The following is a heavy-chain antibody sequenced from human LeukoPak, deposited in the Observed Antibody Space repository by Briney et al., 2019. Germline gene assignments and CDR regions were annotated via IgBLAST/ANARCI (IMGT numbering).Heavy chain of an antibody. V-gene: IGHV1-3*01. CDR2: INAGNGNT. CDR1: GYTFTSYA. J-gene: IGHJ4*02. Sequence: ASVKVSCKASGYTFTSYAMQWVRQAPGQRLEWMGWINAGNGNTKYSQKFQGRVTITRDTSASTAYMELSSLRSEDTAVYYCARAEKDRAYYDILTGYHPWYYFDYWGQGTLVTVSS. D-gene: IGHD3-9*01. CDR3: ARAEKDRAYYDILTGYHPWYYFDY.